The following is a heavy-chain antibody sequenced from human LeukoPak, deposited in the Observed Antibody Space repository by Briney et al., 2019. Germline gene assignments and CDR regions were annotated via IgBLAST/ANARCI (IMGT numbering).Heavy chain of an antibody. J-gene: IGHJ3*02. CDR3: AGIRGYSYGYPDAFDI. D-gene: IGHD5-18*01. CDR1: GGSISSSSYY. V-gene: IGHV4-39*01. Sequence: SETLSLTCTVSGGSISSSSYYWGWIRQPPGKGLEWIGSIYYSGSTYYNPSLKSRVTISVDTSKNQFSLKLSSVTAADTAVYYCAGIRGYSYGYPDAFDIWGQGTMVTVPS. CDR2: IYYSGST.